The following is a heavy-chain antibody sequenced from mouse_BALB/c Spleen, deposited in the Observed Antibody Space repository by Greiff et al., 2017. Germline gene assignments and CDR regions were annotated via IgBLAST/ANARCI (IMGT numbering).Heavy chain of an antibody. CDR3: AYYYGSSPYAMDY. V-gene: IGHV1S126*01. Sequence: QVQLKESGPQLVRPGASVKISCKASGYSFTSYWMHWVKQRPGQVLEWIGMIDPSDSETRLNQKFKDKATLTVDKSSSTAYMQLSSPTSEDSAVYYCAYYYGSSPYAMDYWGQGTSVTVSA. CDR1: GYSFTSYW. J-gene: IGHJ4*01. CDR2: IDPSDSET. D-gene: IGHD1-1*01.